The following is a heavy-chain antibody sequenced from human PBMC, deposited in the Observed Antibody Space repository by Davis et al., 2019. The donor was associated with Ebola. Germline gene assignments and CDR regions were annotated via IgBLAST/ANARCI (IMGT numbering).Heavy chain of an antibody. D-gene: IGHD6-13*01. V-gene: IGHV3-48*04. CDR2: ISSSSDSR. Sequence: PGGSLRLSCAASGFTFSSYSMNWVRQAPGKGLEWVSYISSSSDSRYYADSVKGRFTISRDNAKNSLYLQMNSLRAEDTAVYYCARDPGSSWYFMDVWGKGTTVTVSS. CDR1: GFTFSSYS. CDR3: ARDPGSSWYFMDV. J-gene: IGHJ6*04.